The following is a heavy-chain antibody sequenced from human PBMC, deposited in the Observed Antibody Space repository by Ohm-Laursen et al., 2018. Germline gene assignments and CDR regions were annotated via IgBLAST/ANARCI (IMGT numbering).Heavy chain of an antibody. CDR2: INHSGST. V-gene: IGHV4-34*01. CDR3: VGVVTAFDY. J-gene: IGHJ4*02. D-gene: IGHD2-21*02. Sequence: SDTLSLTCSVYGGSFSGYYWSWIRQPPGKGLEWIGEINHSGSTNYNPSLNRLVTLSVNTSNNQFSLKLSSVTAADTAVYYCVGVVTAFDYWGQGTLVTVSS. CDR1: GGSFSGYY.